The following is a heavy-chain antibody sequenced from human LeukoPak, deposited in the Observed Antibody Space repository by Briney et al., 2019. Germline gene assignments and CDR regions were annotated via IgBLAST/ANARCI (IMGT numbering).Heavy chain of an antibody. J-gene: IGHJ4*02. CDR1: GFTFDDYA. D-gene: IGHD5-12*01. V-gene: IGHV3-9*01. Sequence: PGRSLRLSCAASGFTFDDYAMHWVRQAPGKGLEWVSGISWNSGSIGYADSVKGRFTISRDNAKNSLYLQMNSLRAEDTALYYCAKDIEDSGDDSSFDYWGQGTLVTVSS. CDR3: AKDIEDSGDDSSFDY. CDR2: ISWNSGSI.